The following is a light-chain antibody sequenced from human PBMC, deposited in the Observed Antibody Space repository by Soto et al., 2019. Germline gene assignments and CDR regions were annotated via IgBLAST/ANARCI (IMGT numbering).Light chain of an antibody. CDR2: YDD. V-gene: IGLV1-36*01. CDR1: SSNIGNNA. Sequence: QSVLTQPPSVSEAPRQRVTISCSGSSSNIGNNAVNWYQQLPGKAPKLLIYYDDLLPSGVSDRFSGSKSGTSASLAISGLPAEDEDDYCCAAWDDSLNVPVFGGGTKLTVL. J-gene: IGLJ2*01. CDR3: AAWDDSLNVPV.